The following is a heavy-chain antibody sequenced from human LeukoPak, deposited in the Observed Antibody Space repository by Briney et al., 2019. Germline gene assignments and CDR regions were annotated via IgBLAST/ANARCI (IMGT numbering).Heavy chain of an antibody. Sequence: SQTLSLTCTVSGGSIISGGYYWTWIRQQPGKGLEWIGYTYYSGSTYYNPSLKSRVTISVDTSKNQFSLNLTSVTAADSAVYYCAREENLYYDSIYYYYWFDPWGQGTLVTVSS. D-gene: IGHD3-22*01. V-gene: IGHV4-31*03. CDR2: TYYSGST. CDR3: AREENLYYDSIYYYYWFDP. CDR1: GGSIISGGYY. J-gene: IGHJ5*02.